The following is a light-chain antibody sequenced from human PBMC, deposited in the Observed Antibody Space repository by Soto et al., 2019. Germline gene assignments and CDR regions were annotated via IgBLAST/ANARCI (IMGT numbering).Light chain of an antibody. J-gene: IGLJ3*02. V-gene: IGLV7-46*01. Sequence: QAVVTQEPSLTVSPGGTVTLTCGSSTGGVTSGHYPYWFQQKPGQAPRTLTYDTSKKHSWTPARFSGSLLGGKAALTLSGAQPEDEAEYYCLLSYSGFRVFGRGTKLTVL. CDR3: LLSYSGFRV. CDR2: DTS. CDR1: TGGVTSGHY.